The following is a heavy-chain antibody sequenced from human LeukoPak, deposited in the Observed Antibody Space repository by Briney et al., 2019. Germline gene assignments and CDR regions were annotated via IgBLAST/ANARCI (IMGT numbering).Heavy chain of an antibody. CDR3: ARGSGSHGRYWFDP. V-gene: IGHV1-8*03. CDR2: MNSNSGNT. D-gene: IGHD1-26*01. Sequence: ASVKVSCKGYGYTFINHDIVWVRQAAGQGLEWMGWMNSNSGNTGYAQKFQGRVTFTRDTSISTAYMELYSLTSDDTAVYYCARGSGSHGRYWFDPWGQGTPVTVSS. CDR1: GYTFINHD. J-gene: IGHJ5*02.